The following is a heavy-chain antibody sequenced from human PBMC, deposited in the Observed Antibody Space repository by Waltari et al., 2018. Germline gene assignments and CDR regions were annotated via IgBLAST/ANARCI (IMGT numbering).Heavy chain of an antibody. V-gene: IGHV1-69*02. Sequence: QVQLVQSGAEVKKPGSSVKVSCKASGGTFSSYTISWVRQAPGQGLEWMGRIIPILGIANYAQKFQGRVTSTADKSTSTAYMELSSLRSEDTAVYYCACPVGANDAFDIWGQGTMVTVSS. D-gene: IGHD1-26*01. J-gene: IGHJ3*02. CDR2: IIPILGIA. CDR3: ACPVGANDAFDI. CDR1: GGTFSSYT.